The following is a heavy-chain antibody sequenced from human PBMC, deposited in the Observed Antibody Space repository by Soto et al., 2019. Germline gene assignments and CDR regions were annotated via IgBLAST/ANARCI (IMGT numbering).Heavy chain of an antibody. J-gene: IGHJ4*02. Sequence: SETLALTCNVSGGSISSSRSYWAWIRQPPGKGLEWIGNIYYSGSTYYNPSLKSRVTISVDTSKNQFSLKLSSVTAADTAVYYCARELVVWSGYWRRTNFDYWGQGTLVTVSS. CDR2: IYYSGST. V-gene: IGHV4-39*07. CDR3: ARELVVWSGYWRRTNFDY. D-gene: IGHD3-3*01. CDR1: GGSISSSRSY.